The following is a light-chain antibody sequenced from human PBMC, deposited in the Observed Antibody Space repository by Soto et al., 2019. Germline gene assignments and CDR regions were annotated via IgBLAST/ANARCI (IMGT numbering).Light chain of an antibody. J-gene: IGLJ1*01. Sequence: QPVLTQPPSASGSPGQSVTISCTGTSNHVGGYTYVSWYQQHPGKAPKLMIYEVSKRPSGVPDRFSGSKSGNTASLTVSGLQAEDEADYYCSSYAGSNNFVFGTGTKVTVL. CDR2: EVS. CDR3: SSYAGSNNFV. CDR1: SNHVGGYTY. V-gene: IGLV2-8*01.